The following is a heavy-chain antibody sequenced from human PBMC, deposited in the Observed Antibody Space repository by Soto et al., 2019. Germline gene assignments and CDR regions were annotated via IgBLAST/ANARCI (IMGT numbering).Heavy chain of an antibody. CDR1: GGSISSGYY. CDR3: ARGSSGDFWSGSYAFDI. V-gene: IGHV4-31*03. CDR2: IYYSGIT. J-gene: IGHJ3*02. D-gene: IGHD3-3*01. Sequence: SETLSLTCTVSGGSISSGYYYSWIRQHPVKGLEWIGYIYYSGITYYNPSLNSRTIISVDTSKNQFSLKLSSVTAADTAVYSCARGSSGDFWSGSYAFDIWGQGTMVTVSS.